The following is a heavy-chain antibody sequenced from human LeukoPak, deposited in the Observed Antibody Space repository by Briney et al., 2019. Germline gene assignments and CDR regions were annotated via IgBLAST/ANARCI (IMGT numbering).Heavy chain of an antibody. CDR3: ARDASYYDIGRAFDI. J-gene: IGHJ3*02. Sequence: GGTLRLSCAASGFTFSSYGMSWVRQAPGKGLEWVSSISSSSSYIYYADSVKGRFTISRDNAKNSLYLQMNSLRAEDTAVYYCARDASYYDIGRAFDIWGQGTMVTVSS. CDR1: GFTFSSYG. V-gene: IGHV3-21*01. CDR2: ISSSSSYI. D-gene: IGHD3-22*01.